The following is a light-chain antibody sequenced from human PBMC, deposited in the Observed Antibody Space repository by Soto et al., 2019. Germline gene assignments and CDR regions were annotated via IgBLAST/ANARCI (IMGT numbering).Light chain of an antibody. J-gene: IGKJ5*01. CDR1: QSVSSY. CDR3: QQRSSWPIT. V-gene: IGKV3-11*01. Sequence: EIVLTQSPGTLSLSPGVRATLSCRASQSVSSYLAWYQQKPGQAPRLLIYDASNRATGIPARFSGSGSGTDFTLPISSLEPEDFAIYYCQQRSSWPITFGQGTRLEIK. CDR2: DAS.